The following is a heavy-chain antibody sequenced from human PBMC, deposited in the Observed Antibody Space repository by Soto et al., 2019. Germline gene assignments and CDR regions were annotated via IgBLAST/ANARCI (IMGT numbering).Heavy chain of an antibody. V-gene: IGHV1-2*04. CDR2: INPNSGGT. Sequence: VKVSCKASGYTFTGYYMHWVRQAPGQGLEWMGWINPNSGGTNYAQKFQGWVTMTRYTSISTAYMELSRLRSDDTAVYYCARGETPGNCSSTSCQGGYWFDPWGQGTLVTVSS. J-gene: IGHJ5*02. CDR1: GYTFTGYY. CDR3: ARGETPGNCSSTSCQGGYWFDP. D-gene: IGHD2-2*01.